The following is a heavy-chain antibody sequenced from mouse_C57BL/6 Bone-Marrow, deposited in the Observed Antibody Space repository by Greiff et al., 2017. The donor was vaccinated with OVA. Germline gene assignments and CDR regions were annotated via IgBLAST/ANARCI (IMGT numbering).Heavy chain of an antibody. CDR1: GYTFTDYY. V-gene: IGHV1-75*01. J-gene: IGHJ1*03. D-gene: IGHD2-1*01. CDR3: ARERSFYYGNFWYFDV. Sequence: QVHVKQSGPELVKPGASVKISCKASGYTFTDYYINWVKQRPGQGLEWIGWIFPGSGSTYYNEKFKGKATLTVDKSSSTAYMLLSSLTSEDSAVYFCARERSFYYGNFWYFDVWGTGTTVTVSS. CDR2: IFPGSGST.